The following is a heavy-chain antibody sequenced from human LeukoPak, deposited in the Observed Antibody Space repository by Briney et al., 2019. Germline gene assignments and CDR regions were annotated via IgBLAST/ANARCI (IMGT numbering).Heavy chain of an antibody. CDR3: ARLFSSGWPYFYGLDV. CDR2: VYYGGDT. J-gene: IGHJ6*02. V-gene: IGHV4-39*01. Sequence: SETLSLTCTVSGGSITSSGVYWGWVRQPPGKGLEWVGCVYYGGDTYYNPSLKSRVTISVDTSKNQFSLSLSSVTAADTALYYCARLFSSGWPYFYGLDVWGQGTTVTVSS. CDR1: GGSITSSGVY. D-gene: IGHD6-19*01.